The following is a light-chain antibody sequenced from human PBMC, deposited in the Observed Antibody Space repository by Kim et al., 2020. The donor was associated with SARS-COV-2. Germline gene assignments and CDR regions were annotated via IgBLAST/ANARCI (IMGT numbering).Light chain of an antibody. CDR1: EGISNF. V-gene: IGKV1-27*01. CDR2: AAS. J-gene: IGKJ3*01. CDR3: QKYSSAPRT. Sequence: ASVGERVRITVRAREGISNFIDWYQQKPGKVPQLLIYAASTLQSGVPSRFSGSGSGTDFTLSIRSLQTEDVANYYCQKYSSAPRTFGPRTKVDSK.